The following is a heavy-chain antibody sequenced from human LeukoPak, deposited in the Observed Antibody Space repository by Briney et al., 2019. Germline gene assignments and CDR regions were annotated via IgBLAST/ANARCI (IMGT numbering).Heavy chain of an antibody. J-gene: IGHJ3*02. CDR3: ARRNYGDAFDI. CDR1: GGSISSYY. Sequence: AETLTLTCTVSGGSISSYYWSWIRQPPGKGLEWVAYIYYSGSNNYNPSLKSRVTISVDTSKNQFALKLSSVTAADTAVYYCARRNYGDAFDIWGQGTMVTVSS. CDR2: IYYSGSN. D-gene: IGHD3-16*01. V-gene: IGHV4-59*01.